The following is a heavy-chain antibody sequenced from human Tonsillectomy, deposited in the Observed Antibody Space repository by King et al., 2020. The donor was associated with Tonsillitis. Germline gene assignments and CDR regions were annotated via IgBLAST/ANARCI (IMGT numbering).Heavy chain of an antibody. CDR3: ARGRDYGDLIDH. D-gene: IGHD4-17*01. J-gene: IGHJ4*02. V-gene: IGHV5-10-1*03. CDR1: GYSFPSYW. Sequence: QLVQSGAEVKKPGESLRISCKGSGYSFPSYWIFWVRQMPGKGLEWMGRIDPSDSYTKYSPTFQGHVTISADKSISTAYLQWNSLKASDTAMYYCARGRDYGDLIDHWGQGTLVTVSS. CDR2: IDPSDSYT.